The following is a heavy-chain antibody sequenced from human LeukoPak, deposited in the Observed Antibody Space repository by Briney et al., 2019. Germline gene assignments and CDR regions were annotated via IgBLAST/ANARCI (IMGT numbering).Heavy chain of an antibody. CDR1: RFTFSSYSMN. D-gene: IGHD3-10*01. Sequence: GSLRLSCAASRFTFSSYSMNWVRQAPGKGLEWIGSIYYSGSTYYNPSLKSRVTISVDTSKNQFSLKLSSVTAADTAVYYCARTRYYYNSRSYGAPYYFDYWGQGTLVTVSS. CDR3: ARTRYYYNSRSYGAPYYFDY. J-gene: IGHJ4*02. CDR2: IYYSGST. V-gene: IGHV4-59*05.